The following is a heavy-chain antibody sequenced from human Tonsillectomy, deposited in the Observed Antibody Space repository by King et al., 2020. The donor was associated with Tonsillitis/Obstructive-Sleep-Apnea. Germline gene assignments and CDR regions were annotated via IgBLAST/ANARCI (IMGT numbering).Heavy chain of an antibody. CDR3: AKSGPAYFWSGYFQSYVYYAMDV. Sequence: VQLVESGGGVVQPGRSLRLSCAVSGFSFSNSGMHWVRQAPDKGLEWVAVISYDGSYKHSADSVKGRFTISRDNSKNTLYLQMNSLRPDDTAVYYCAKSGPAYFWSGYFQSYVYYAMDVWGQGTTFTISS. CDR2: ISYDGSYK. V-gene: IGHV3-30*18. CDR1: GFSFSNSG. J-gene: IGHJ6*02. D-gene: IGHD3-3*01.